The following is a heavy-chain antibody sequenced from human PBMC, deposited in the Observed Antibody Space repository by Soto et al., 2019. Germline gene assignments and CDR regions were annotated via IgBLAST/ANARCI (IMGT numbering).Heavy chain of an antibody. CDR3: ARWQSSGWYLDI. V-gene: IGHV3-7*03. Sequence: EVQLVESGGGLVQPGGSLRLSCAASGLTFSNYWMSWVRQAPGKGLEWVASINQDGTLKYYVDSVKGRFTISRDNAQNSFFLQMIILRAEDTAVYYCARWQSSGWYLDIWGQGTLLSVSS. J-gene: IGHJ4*02. CDR1: GLTFSNYW. CDR2: INQDGTLK. D-gene: IGHD6-19*01.